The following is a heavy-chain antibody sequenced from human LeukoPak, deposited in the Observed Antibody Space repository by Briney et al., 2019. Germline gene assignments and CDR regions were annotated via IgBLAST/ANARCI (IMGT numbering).Heavy chain of an antibody. Sequence: GASVKVSCKASGYTFTNYGISWVRQAPGQGLEWMGWISVYTGNTYYAQKFQARVTMTTDTSTSTAYMELWSLRSDDTAVYYCAKDRGWQYADYDTVAVEHWGQGTLVTVSS. V-gene: IGHV1-18*01. D-gene: IGHD4-17*01. CDR1: GYTFTNYG. J-gene: IGHJ4*02. CDR2: ISVYTGNT. CDR3: AKDRGWQYADYDTVAVEH.